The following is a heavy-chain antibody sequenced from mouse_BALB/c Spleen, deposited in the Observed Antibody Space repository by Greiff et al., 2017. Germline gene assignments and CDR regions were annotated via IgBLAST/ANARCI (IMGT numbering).Heavy chain of an antibody. CDR3: ARAYYRYDGFAY. V-gene: IGHV5-4*02. CDR1: GFTFSDYY. Sequence: EVHLVESGGGLVKPGGSLKLSCAASGFTFSDYYMYWVRQTPEKGLEWVATISDGGSYTYYPDSVKGRFTISRDNAKNNLYLQMSSLKSEDTAMYYCARAYYRYDGFAYWGQGTLVTVSA. J-gene: IGHJ3*01. D-gene: IGHD2-14*01. CDR2: ISDGGSYT.